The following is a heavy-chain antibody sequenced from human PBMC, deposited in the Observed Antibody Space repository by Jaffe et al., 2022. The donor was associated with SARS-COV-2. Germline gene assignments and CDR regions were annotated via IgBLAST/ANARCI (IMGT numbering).Heavy chain of an antibody. J-gene: IGHJ6*03. Sequence: QITLKESGPTLVKPTQTLTLTCTFSGFSLSTSGVGVGWIRQPPGKALEWLALIYWDDDKRYSPSLKSRLTITKDTSKNQVVLTMTNMDPLDTATYYCAHSDYCGSGSYFPYYYYYYMDVWGEGTAVTVSS. D-gene: IGHD3-10*01. CDR2: IYWDDDK. CDR1: GFSLSTSGVG. CDR3: AHSDYCGSGSYFPYYYYYYMDV. V-gene: IGHV2-5*02.